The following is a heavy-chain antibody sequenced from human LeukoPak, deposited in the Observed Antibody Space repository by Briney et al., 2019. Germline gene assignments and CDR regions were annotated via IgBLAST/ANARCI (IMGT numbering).Heavy chain of an antibody. CDR1: GGSFSSYY. J-gene: IGHJ3*02. CDR3: ARDAVTPGDDTFDM. CDR2: IYTSGST. V-gene: IGHV4-4*07. D-gene: IGHD3-10*01. Sequence: SETLSLTCSVSGGSFSSYYWSWIRQPAGKGLEWIGRIYTSGSTNYNPSLKSRVTMSVDTSKNQFSLKLSSVTAADTAVYYCARDAVTPGDDTFDMWGQGTMVTVS.